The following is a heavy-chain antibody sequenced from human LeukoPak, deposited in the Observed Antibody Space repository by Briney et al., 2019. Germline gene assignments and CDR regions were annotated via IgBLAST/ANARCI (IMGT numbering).Heavy chain of an antibody. D-gene: IGHD2-15*01. CDR3: ARDGVRRVVAATPYMDV. Sequence: ASVKVSCKASGYTFTSYYMHWVRQAPGQGLEWVGIINPSGGSTSYAQKFQGRVTMTRDTSTSTAYMELSSLRSEDTAVYYCARDGVRRVVAATPYMDVWGKGTTVTVSS. J-gene: IGHJ6*03. CDR1: GYTFTSYY. CDR2: INPSGGST. V-gene: IGHV1-46*01.